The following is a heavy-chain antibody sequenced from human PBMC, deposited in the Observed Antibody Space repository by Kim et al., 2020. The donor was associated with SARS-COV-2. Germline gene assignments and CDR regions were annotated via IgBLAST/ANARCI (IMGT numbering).Heavy chain of an antibody. CDR3: SRGDYYDIWHINF. CDR2: SRNKANAYTT. Sequence: GGSLRLSCAASGFTLSDLYIDWIRQAPGKGLEWVGRSRNKANAYTTEYAASVKGRFTFSRDDSKNSLYLQMNSLKTEDTAVYYCSRGDYYDIWHINFWGQGTLVTVSS. CDR1: GFTLSDLY. J-gene: IGHJ4*02. V-gene: IGHV3-72*01. D-gene: IGHD3-22*01.